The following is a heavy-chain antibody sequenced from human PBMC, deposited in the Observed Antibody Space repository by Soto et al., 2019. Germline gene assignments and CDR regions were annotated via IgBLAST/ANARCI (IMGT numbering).Heavy chain of an antibody. D-gene: IGHD3-3*01. CDR2: ISAYDGKT. Sequence: VASVKVSCKTSGYTFNTYGINWVRQAPGQGLELMGWISAYDGKTTYAEKFQGRVTLTTDTSTSTAYMELRSLRSDDTAIYYCARDPQEFWTSYWFDPWGQGTPVTVSS. CDR1: GYTFNTYG. J-gene: IGHJ5*02. CDR3: ARDPQEFWTSYWFDP. V-gene: IGHV1-18*01.